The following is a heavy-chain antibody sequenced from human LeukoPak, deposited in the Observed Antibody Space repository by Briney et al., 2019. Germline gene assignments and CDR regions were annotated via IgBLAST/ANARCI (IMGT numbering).Heavy chain of an antibody. CDR2: ISNGKT. CDR3: VREAGYCAPVCVKTNWFDP. V-gene: IGHV3-23*01. D-gene: IGHD2-21*01. J-gene: IGHJ5*02. Sequence: PGGSLTLPCAASGFPFSSHAMSWVRPPPGKGLELAAVISNGKTYYAYSMRCRFPISRHDSTNTVYLHMNSLRDEDTALYHCVREAGYCAPVCVKTNWFDPWGQGTLVTVSS. CDR1: GFPFSSHA.